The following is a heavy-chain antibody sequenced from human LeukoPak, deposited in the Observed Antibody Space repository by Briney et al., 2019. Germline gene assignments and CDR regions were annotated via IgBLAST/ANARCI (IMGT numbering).Heavy chain of an antibody. V-gene: IGHV4-4*09. Sequence: SETLSLTCAVSGDSIRTFYWTWIRQPPGKGLEWIADISTTGGTNYNPSLKSRVTISVDTSKNHFTLTLNSVTAADAAVYYCARRVTTWGHLDSWGQGTLVAVSS. D-gene: IGHD1-1*01. CDR3: ARRVTTWGHLDS. CDR2: ISTTGGT. J-gene: IGHJ4*02. CDR1: GDSIRTFY.